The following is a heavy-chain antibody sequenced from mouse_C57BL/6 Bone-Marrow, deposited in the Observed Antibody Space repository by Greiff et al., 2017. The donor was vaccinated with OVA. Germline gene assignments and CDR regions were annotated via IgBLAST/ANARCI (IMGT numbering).Heavy chain of an antibody. D-gene: IGHD1-1*01. V-gene: IGHV14-4*01. Sequence: VQLQQSGAELVRPGASVKLSCTASGFNIKDDYMHWVKQRPEQGLEWIGWIDPENGNTEYASKFQGKATITADTSSNTAYLQLSRLTSEDSALFYCTPPPLYYYGRCGYWGQGTTLTVSA. CDR1: GFNIKDDY. J-gene: IGHJ2*01. CDR2: IDPENGNT. CDR3: TPPPLYYYGRCGY.